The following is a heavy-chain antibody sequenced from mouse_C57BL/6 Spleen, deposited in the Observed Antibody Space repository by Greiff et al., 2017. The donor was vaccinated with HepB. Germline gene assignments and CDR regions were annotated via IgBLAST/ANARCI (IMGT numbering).Heavy chain of an antibody. CDR3: AIITTVVLSYFDY. V-gene: IGHV1-52*01. CDR1: GYTFTSYW. J-gene: IGHJ2*01. CDR2: IDPSDSET. Sequence: VQLQQPGAELVRPGSSVKLSCKASGYTFTSYWMHWVKQRPIQGLEWIGNIDPSDSETHYNQKFKDKATLTVDKSSSTAYMQLSRLTSDDSAVYYCAIITTVVLSYFDYWGQGTTLTVSS. D-gene: IGHD1-1*01.